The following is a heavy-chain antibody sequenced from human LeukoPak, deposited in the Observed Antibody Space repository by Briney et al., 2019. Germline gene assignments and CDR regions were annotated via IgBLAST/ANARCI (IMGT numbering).Heavy chain of an antibody. CDR2: LYNSGTT. J-gene: IGHJ3*02. D-gene: IGHD3/OR15-3a*01. Sequence: QPVASLRLSSAASGLKVISNYMTPVRQTPKGGLECISVLYNSGTTYYADSVKGRFTISRDNSKNTVYLRMNSLRAEDTAVYYCARDWTGDRGGLDAFDIWGQGTMVTVSS. V-gene: IGHV3-66*01. CDR1: GLKVISNY. CDR3: ARDWTGDRGGLDAFDI.